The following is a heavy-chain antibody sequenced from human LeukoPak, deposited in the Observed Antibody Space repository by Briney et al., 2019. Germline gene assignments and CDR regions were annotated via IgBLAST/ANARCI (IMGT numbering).Heavy chain of an antibody. Sequence: GGSLRLSCAASGFTFTDYWMSWVRQAPGKGLEWVANIKRDGSEKYYVDSVKGRFTTSRDNPKKSVYLQMNSLRAEDTAIYYCARDVSVSGMDVWGQGTTVIVSS. V-gene: IGHV3-7*01. CDR1: GFTFTDYW. CDR3: ARDVSVSGMDV. J-gene: IGHJ6*02. CDR2: IKRDGSEK. D-gene: IGHD5/OR15-5a*01.